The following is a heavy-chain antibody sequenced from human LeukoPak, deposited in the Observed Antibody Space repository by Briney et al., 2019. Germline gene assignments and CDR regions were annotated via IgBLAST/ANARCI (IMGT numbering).Heavy chain of an antibody. CDR2: INPNSGGT. J-gene: IGHJ5*02. Sequence: ASVKVSCKASGGTFSSYAISWVRQAPGQGLEWMGWINPNSGGTNYAQKFQGRVTMTRDTSISTAYMELSRLRSDDTAVYYCARGKWLRFFGNWFDPWGQGTLVTVSS. CDR3: ARGKWLRFFGNWFDP. V-gene: IGHV1-2*02. CDR1: GGTFSSYA. D-gene: IGHD5-12*01.